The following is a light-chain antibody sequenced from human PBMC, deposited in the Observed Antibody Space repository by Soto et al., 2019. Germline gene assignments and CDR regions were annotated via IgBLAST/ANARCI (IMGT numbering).Light chain of an antibody. CDR1: QGIRNE. V-gene: IGKV1-6*01. CDR3: LQDYSYPRT. CDR2: GAS. Sequence: AIEMTQSPSSLSASVGDRVTITCRASQGIRNELGWYQQKPGKAPKFLIYGASSLQSGVPSRFSGSGSGTDFALTISSLQPEDFATYYCLQDYSYPRTFGQGTKVDIK. J-gene: IGKJ1*01.